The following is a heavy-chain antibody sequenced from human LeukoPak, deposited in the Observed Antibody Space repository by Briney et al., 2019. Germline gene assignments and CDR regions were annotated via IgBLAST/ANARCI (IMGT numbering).Heavy chain of an antibody. CDR2: IYTSGST. V-gene: IGHV4-4*07. CDR1: GGSIRSYY. J-gene: IGHJ3*02. D-gene: IGHD3-22*01. CDR3: ARDSDSYYDSSGYYPGAFDI. Sequence: SETLSLTCTVSGGSIRSYYWSWIRQPAGKGLEWIGRIYTSGSTNYNPSLKSRVTMSVDTSKNQFSLKLSSVTAADTAVYYCARDSDSYYDSSGYYPGAFDIWGQGTMVTVSS.